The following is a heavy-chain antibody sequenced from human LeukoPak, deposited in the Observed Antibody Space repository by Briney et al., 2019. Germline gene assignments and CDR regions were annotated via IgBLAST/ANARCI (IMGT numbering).Heavy chain of an antibody. V-gene: IGHV4-34*01. D-gene: IGHD6-19*01. CDR3: ARGASSGWPFDY. CDR1: GGSFSGYY. Sequence: SETLSLTCAVYGGSFSGYYWSWIRQPPGKGLEWIGEINHSGSTNYNPSLKSRVTIPVDTSKNQFSLKLSSVTAADTAVYYCARGASSGWPFDYWGQGTLVTVSS. CDR2: INHSGST. J-gene: IGHJ4*02.